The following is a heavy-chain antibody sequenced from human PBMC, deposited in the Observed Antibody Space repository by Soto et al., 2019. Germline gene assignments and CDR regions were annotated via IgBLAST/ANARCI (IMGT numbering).Heavy chain of an antibody. CDR2: ISDDGSTK. V-gene: IGHV3-30-3*01. CDR3: TKADLTVTLSVFDP. CDR1: GFIFSRYF. D-gene: IGHD4-17*01. J-gene: IGHJ5*02. Sequence: QVQLVESGGGVVRPGRSLRLSCAASGFIFSRYFMHWVRQAPGKGLEWVALISDDGSTKYYADSVTGRFTISRDNSKNTLYLEMNSLSADDTAVYYCTKADLTVTLSVFDPWGQGTLFTVSS.